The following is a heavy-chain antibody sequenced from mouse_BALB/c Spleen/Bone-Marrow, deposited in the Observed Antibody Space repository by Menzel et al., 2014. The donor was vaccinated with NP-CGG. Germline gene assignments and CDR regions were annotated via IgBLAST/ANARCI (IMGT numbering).Heavy chain of an antibody. D-gene: IGHD1-1*01. CDR2: IDPANGNT. Sequence: VQLQQSGAELVKPGASVKLSCTASGFNIKDTYMHWVKQRPEQGLEWIGRIDPANGNTKYDPKFQGKATITADTSSNTAYLQLSSLTSEDTAVYYCARYYYGYYFDYWGQGTSLTVSS. J-gene: IGHJ2*02. CDR3: ARYYYGYYFDY. V-gene: IGHV14-3*02. CDR1: GFNIKDTY.